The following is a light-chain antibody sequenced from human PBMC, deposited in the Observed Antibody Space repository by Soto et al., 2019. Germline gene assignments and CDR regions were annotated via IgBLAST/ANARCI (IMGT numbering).Light chain of an antibody. CDR1: SSNIGSKT. J-gene: IGLJ2*01. V-gene: IGLV1-44*01. CDR2: SNS. Sequence: QSVLTQPPSASGTPGQGVTISCSGSSSNIGSKTVNWYQQLPGTAPKLLIYSNSQRPSGVPDRFSGSESGTSASLAISGLQSEDAADYFCTAWDDNLNGVLFGGGTKVTVL. CDR3: TAWDDNLNGVL.